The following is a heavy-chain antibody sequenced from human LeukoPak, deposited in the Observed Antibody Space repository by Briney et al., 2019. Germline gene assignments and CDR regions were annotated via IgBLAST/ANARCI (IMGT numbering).Heavy chain of an antibody. V-gene: IGHV3-48*03. D-gene: IGHD2-2*01. CDR3: AREGVVVSAAVDY. J-gene: IGHJ4*02. Sequence: GGSLRLSCAASGFTFSNYEMNWVRQAPGKGLEWVSYISISGSTIYNADSVKGRFTISRDNAKNSLYLQMNSLRAEDTAVYYCAREGVVVSAAVDYWGQGTLVTVSS. CDR1: GFTFSNYE. CDR2: ISISGSTI.